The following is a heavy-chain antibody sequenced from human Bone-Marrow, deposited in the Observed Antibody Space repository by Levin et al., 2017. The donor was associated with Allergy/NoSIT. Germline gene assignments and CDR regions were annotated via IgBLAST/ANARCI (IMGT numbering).Heavy chain of an antibody. J-gene: IGHJ5*02. D-gene: IGHD2-21*02. V-gene: IGHV1-18*01. CDR3: ARGGRRLGVVATGGWFDP. CDR1: GYTFTSYG. CDR2: ISAYNGNT. Sequence: ASVKVSCKASGYTFTSYGISWVRQAPGQGLEWMGWISAYNGNTNYAQKLQGRVTMTTDTSTSTAYMELRSLRSDDTAVYYCARGGRRLGVVATGGWFDPWGQGTLVTVSS.